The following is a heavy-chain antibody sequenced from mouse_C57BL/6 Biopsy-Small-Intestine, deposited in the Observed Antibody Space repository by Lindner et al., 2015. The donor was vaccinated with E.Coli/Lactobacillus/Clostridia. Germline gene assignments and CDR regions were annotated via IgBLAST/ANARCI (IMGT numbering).Heavy chain of an antibody. Sequence: VQLQESGAEMMKPGASVKLSCKATGYTFTGYWIEWVKQRPGHGLEWIGEILPGSGSTNFNGKFKGKATFTADTSSNTAYMQLSSLTTEDSAIYYCARRFGFSWDYWGQGTTLTVSS. CDR1: GYTFTGYW. J-gene: IGHJ2*01. CDR2: ILPGSGST. D-gene: IGHD1-1*01. CDR3: ARRFGFSWDY. V-gene: IGHV1-9*01.